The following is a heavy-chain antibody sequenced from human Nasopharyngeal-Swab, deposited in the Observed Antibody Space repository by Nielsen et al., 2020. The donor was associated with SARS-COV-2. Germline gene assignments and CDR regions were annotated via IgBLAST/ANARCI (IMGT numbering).Heavy chain of an antibody. D-gene: IGHD6-13*01. CDR1: GGSISSYY. CDR2: IYYSGST. J-gene: IGHJ3*02. Sequence: SETLSLTCTVSGGSISSYYWSRIRQPPGKGLEWIGYIYYSGSTNYNPSLKSRVTISVDTSKNQFSLKLSSVTAADTAVYYCARLAGRTAFDIWGQGTMVTVSS. V-gene: IGHV4-59*01. CDR3: ARLAGRTAFDI.